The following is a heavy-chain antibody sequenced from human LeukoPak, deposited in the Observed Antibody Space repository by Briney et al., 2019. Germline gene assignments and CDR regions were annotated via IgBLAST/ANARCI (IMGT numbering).Heavy chain of an antibody. CDR3: AREDSSGWYSFDY. V-gene: IGHV1-2*04. J-gene: IGHJ4*02. CDR2: INPNSGGT. Sequence: ASVKVYCKASGYTFTGYYMHWVRQAPGQGLEWMGWINPNSGGTNYAQKFQGWVTMTRDTSISTAYMELSRLRSDDTAVYYCAREDSSGWYSFDYWGQGTLVTVSS. CDR1: GYTFTGYY. D-gene: IGHD6-19*01.